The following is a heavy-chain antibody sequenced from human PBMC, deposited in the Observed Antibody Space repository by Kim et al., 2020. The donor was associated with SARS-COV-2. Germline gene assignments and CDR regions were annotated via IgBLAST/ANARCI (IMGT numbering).Heavy chain of an antibody. D-gene: IGHD3-9*01. CDR2: IYYSGST. Sequence: SETLSLTCTVSGGSISSGDYYWSWIRQPPGKGLEWIGNIYYSGSTYYNPSLKSRVTISVDTSKNQFSLQLSSVTAADTAVYYCARGDAYYGILTGYRGHTTVPDAFDIWGQGTLVTVSS. CDR1: GGSISSGDYY. J-gene: IGHJ3*02. CDR3: ARGDAYYGILTGYRGHTTVPDAFDI. V-gene: IGHV4-30-4*01.